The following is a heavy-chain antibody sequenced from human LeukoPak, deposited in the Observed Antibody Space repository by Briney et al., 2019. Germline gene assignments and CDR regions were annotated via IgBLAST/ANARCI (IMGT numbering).Heavy chain of an antibody. CDR2: SYYSGST. V-gene: IGHV4-31*03. CDR1: GGSISSGGYY. CDR3: ARGVGSSWYGAQFDY. D-gene: IGHD6-13*01. Sequence: SETLSLTCTVSGGSISSGGYYWSWIRQHPGKGLEWIGYSYYSGSTYYNPSLKSRVTISVDTSKNQFYLRLSSVTAADTAVYYCARGVGSSWYGAQFDYWGQGTLVTVSS. J-gene: IGHJ4*02.